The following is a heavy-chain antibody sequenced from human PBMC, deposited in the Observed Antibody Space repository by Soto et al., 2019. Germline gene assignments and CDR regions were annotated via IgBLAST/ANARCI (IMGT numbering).Heavy chain of an antibody. Sequence: QVQLVQSGAEVKKPGSSVKVSCKASGGTFSYYTINWVRQAPGQGLEWVGRISPTIGLANYAQKFQGRVTITADKTTSTAYMELSSLRSEDTAMYYCARVSEMTSTTTHYYYGMDVWGQGTTVTVSS. CDR3: ARVSEMTSTTTHYYYGMDV. CDR1: GGTFSYYT. V-gene: IGHV1-69*02. J-gene: IGHJ6*02. D-gene: IGHD1-1*01. CDR2: ISPTIGLA.